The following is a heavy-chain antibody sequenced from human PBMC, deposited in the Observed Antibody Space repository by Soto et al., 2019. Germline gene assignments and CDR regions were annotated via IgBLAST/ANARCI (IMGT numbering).Heavy chain of an antibody. CDR3: ARDKSLGTAAGTRYNWFDP. J-gene: IGHJ5*02. CDR2: IFHSGSP. CDR1: GYSISRGYY. D-gene: IGHD6-13*01. V-gene: IGHV4-38-2*02. Sequence: SETLSLTCIVSGYSISRGYYRAWIRQPPGKGLEWIGSIFHSGSPYYNPSLKSRVTISVDTSKNQFSLKLSSVTAADTAVYYCARDKSLGTAAGTRYNWFDPWGQGTLVT.